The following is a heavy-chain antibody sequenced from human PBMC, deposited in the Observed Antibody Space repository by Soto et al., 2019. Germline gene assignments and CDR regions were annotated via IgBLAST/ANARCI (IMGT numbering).Heavy chain of an antibody. CDR3: ATSIISRGYSYGIPTYDAPDAFDI. CDR1: GYSLTSYA. Sequence: ASVKVSCKASGYSLTSYAIHWVRQAPGQRLEWMGWINAGNGNTKIPQKFQGRVTITRDTSASTAYMEVSSLRSEDTAVYYCATSIISRGYSYGIPTYDAPDAFDIWGQGTMVTVSS. J-gene: IGHJ3*02. V-gene: IGHV1-3*01. D-gene: IGHD5-18*01. CDR2: INAGNGNT.